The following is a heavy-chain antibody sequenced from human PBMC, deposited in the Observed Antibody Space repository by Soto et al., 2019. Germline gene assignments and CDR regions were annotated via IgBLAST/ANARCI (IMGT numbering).Heavy chain of an antibody. CDR2: IYHSGST. Sequence: SETLSLTCAVSGGSISSSNWWSWVRQPPGKGLEWIGEIYHSGSTNYNPSLKSRVTISVDKSKNQFSLKLSSVTAADTAVYYCARDPNSSGWTGDYYYGMDVWGQGTTVTVSS. J-gene: IGHJ6*02. CDR1: GGSISSSNW. CDR3: ARDPNSSGWTGDYYYGMDV. V-gene: IGHV4-4*02. D-gene: IGHD6-19*01.